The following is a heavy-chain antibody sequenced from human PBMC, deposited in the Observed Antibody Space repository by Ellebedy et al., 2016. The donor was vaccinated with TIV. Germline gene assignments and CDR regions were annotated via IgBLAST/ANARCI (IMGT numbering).Heavy chain of an antibody. Sequence: GESLKISCAASGFTFSSYAMSWVRQAPGKGLEWVSTISSTGSRTYYADSVEGRFIISRDNSKKTQYLQMNSLRAEDTAVYYCAKGRGGGSDTSAPRYYFDYWGLGTLVTVSS. CDR1: GFTFSSYA. CDR3: AKGRGGGSDTSAPRYYFDY. CDR2: ISSTGSRT. V-gene: IGHV3-23*01. D-gene: IGHD3-22*01. J-gene: IGHJ4*02.